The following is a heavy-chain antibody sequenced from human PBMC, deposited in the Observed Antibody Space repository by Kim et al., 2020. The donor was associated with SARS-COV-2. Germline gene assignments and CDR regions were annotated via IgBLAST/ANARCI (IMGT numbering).Heavy chain of an antibody. Sequence: NPSLQSRVTISVDTSKNQFSLKLSSVTAADTAVYYCARVESGRRGDAFDIWGQGTMVTVSS. J-gene: IGHJ3*02. V-gene: IGHV4-31*02. CDR3: ARVESGRRGDAFDI.